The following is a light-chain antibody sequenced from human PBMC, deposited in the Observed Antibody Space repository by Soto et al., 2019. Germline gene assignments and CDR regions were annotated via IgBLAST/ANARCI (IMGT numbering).Light chain of an antibody. V-gene: IGLV2-14*01. J-gene: IGLJ2*01. CDR3: SSCRSSSTLV. Sequence: QSVLTQPASVSGSPGQSITISCTGTSSDVGGYNFVSWYQQHPGKAPKLMIYDVTNRPSGVSNRFSGSESGNTASLTISGLQAEDEADYYCSSCRSSSTLVFGGGTKLTVL. CDR2: DVT. CDR1: SSDVGGYNF.